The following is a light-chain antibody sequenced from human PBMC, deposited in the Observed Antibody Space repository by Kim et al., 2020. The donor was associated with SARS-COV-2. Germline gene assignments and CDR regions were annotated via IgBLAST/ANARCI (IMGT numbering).Light chain of an antibody. CDR1: QDISNY. J-gene: IGKJ2*01. CDR3: QQYRT. Sequence: PSPLDASVGDRVTITCQASQDISNYLNWYQQKPGKAPKLLIYDASNLETGVPSRFSGSGSGTDFTFTISSLQPEDIATYYCQQYRTFGQGTKLEI. CDR2: DAS. V-gene: IGKV1-33*01.